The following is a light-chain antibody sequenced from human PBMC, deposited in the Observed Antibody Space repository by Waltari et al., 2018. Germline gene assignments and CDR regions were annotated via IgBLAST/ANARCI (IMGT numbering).Light chain of an antibody. CDR3: QSYDTDVSGSSVV. CDR2: GHT. CDR1: SSNLGTGYD. V-gene: IGLV1-40*01. J-gene: IGLJ2*01. Sequence: QSVLTQPLSVSGAPGQRVTIPCTGSSSNLGTGYDVHWYQLLPGKAPKLLIYGHTKRRSGVPAPLSGCKSGTSAALAMTRRRAEDDAYYYCQSYDTDVSGSSVVFGGGTKLTVL.